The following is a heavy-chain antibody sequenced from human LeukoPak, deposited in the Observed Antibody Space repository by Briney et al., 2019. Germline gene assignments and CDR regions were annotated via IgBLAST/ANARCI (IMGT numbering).Heavy chain of an antibody. CDR3: ARGEYYYYYYLDV. Sequence: GGSLRLSCAASGFTVSSSYTSWVRQAPGKGLEWVSVIYISGSTYYADSVKGRFTISRDNSKNTLYLRMNSLRAEDTAVYYCARGEYYYYYYLDVWGKGTTVTVSS. D-gene: IGHD3-10*01. CDR1: GFTVSSSY. V-gene: IGHV3-66*02. CDR2: IYISGST. J-gene: IGHJ6*03.